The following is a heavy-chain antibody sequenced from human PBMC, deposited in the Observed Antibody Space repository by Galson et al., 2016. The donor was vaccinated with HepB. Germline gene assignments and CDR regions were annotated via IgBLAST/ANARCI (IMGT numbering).Heavy chain of an antibody. V-gene: IGHV4-31*03. CDR3: ARRQTRSTGTTRAHYFDF. CDR1: GGPINSGGYH. CDR2: ISYTGRT. Sequence: TLSLTCTVSGGPINSGGYHWSWIRQLPGRGLEWTGYISYTGRTYYNPSLKSRLNMSIDTSNNQFSLKLNSATAADTAVYYCARRQTRSTGTTRAHYFDFWGQGTLVTVST. J-gene: IGHJ4*02. D-gene: IGHD1-1*01.